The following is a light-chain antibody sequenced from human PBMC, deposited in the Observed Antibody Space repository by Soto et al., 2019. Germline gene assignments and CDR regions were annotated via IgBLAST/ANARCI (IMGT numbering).Light chain of an antibody. J-gene: IGLJ1*01. CDR1: SSNIGADHD. V-gene: IGLV1-40*01. CDR2: GNV. Sequence: QSVLTQPPSVSGAPGQRVTFSCIGSSSNIGADHDVHWYQQLPGTAPKLLIYGNVNRPSGVPDRSSGSKSGASAALAITGLQAEDEADYYCQSYDSSLGFVFGTGTKVTVL. CDR3: QSYDSSLGFV.